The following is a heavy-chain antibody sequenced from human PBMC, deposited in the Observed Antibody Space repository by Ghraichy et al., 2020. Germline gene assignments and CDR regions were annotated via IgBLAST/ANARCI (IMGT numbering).Heavy chain of an antibody. CDR2: INHSGIT. J-gene: IGHJ5*02. V-gene: IGHV4-34*01. D-gene: IGHD3-16*01. Sequence: SETLSLTCAVYGGSFSGYYWNWIRQPPGKGLEWIGEINHSGITNYSPSLKRRVTISVDTSKNQFSLKLSSVASADTAVYYCAGVPRGGHELGVRRGSWFDPWGQGTLVTVSS. CDR1: GGSFSGYY. CDR3: AGVPRGGHELGVRRGSWFDP.